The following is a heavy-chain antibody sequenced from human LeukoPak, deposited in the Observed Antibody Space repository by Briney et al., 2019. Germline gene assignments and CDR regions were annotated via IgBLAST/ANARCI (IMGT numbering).Heavy chain of an antibody. V-gene: IGHV3-30*19. CDR1: GFTFSSNG. D-gene: IGHD5-24*01. J-gene: IGHJ4*02. CDR3: ARSARDGYNYDYYFDY. CDR2: ISYDGSNK. Sequence: GGSLRLSCAASGFTFSSNGMHWVRQAPGKGLEWVAVISYDGSNKYYADSVKGRFTISRDNSKNTLYLQMNSLRAEDTAVYYCARSARDGYNYDYYFDYWGQGTLVTVSS.